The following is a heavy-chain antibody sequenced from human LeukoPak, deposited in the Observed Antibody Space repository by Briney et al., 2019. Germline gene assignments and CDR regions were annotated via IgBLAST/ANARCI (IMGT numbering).Heavy chain of an antibody. CDR1: GFTFSSYG. CDR2: IRYDGSNK. V-gene: IGHV3-30*02. Sequence: GGSLRLSCAASGFTFSSYGMLWVRQAPGKGLEWVAFIRYDGSNKYYADSVKGRFTISRDNSKNTLYLQMNSLRAEDTAVYYCAKSFRITMVRGVIDYWGQGTLVTVSS. J-gene: IGHJ4*02. D-gene: IGHD3-10*01. CDR3: AKSFRITMVRGVIDY.